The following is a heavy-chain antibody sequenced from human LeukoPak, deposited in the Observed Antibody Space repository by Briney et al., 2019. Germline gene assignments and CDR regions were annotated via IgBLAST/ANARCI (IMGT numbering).Heavy chain of an antibody. D-gene: IGHD6-13*01. V-gene: IGHV1-69*04. J-gene: IGHJ3*02. CDR1: GGTFSSYA. CDR2: IIPILGIA. Sequence: SVKVSCKASGGTFSSYAISWVRQAPGQGLEWMRRIIPILGIANYAQKFQGRVMITADKSTSTAYMELSSLRSEDTAVHYCARVGGLGRIAAGEPDAFDIWGQGTMVTVSS. CDR3: ARVGGLGRIAAGEPDAFDI.